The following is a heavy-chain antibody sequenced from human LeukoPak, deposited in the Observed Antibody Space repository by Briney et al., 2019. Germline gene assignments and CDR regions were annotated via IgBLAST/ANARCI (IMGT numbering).Heavy chain of an antibody. V-gene: IGHV4-4*07. CDR2: IYTSGST. J-gene: IGHJ6*03. CDR1: GGSISSYY. CDR3: AREARYSSSSSRGYYYYMDV. D-gene: IGHD6-6*01. Sequence: SETLSLTCTVSGGSISSYYWSWIRQPAGKGLEWIGRIYTSGSTNYNPSLKSRVTMSVDTSKNQFSLKLSSVTAADTAVYYCAREARYSSSSSRGYYYYMDVWGKGTTVTVSS.